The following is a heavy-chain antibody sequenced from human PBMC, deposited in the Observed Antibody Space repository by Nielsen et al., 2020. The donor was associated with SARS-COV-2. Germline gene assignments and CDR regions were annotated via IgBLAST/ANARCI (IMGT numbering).Heavy chain of an antibody. V-gene: IGHV1-69*13. CDR3: ARGESGRYFDWLFSDAFDI. CDR2: IIPIFGTA. CDR1: GGTFISYA. J-gene: IGHJ3*02. D-gene: IGHD3-9*01. Sequence: SVKVSCKVSGGTFISYAISWVRQAPGQGLEWMGGIIPIFGTANYAQKFQGRVTITADESTSTAYMELRSLRSDDTAVYYCARGESGRYFDWLFSDAFDIWGQGTMVTVSS.